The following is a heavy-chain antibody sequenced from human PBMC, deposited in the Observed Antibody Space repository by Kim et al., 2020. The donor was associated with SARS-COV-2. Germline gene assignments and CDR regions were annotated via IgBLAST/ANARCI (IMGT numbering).Heavy chain of an antibody. J-gene: IGHJ5*02. CDR3: ARERSSGWYGGGGWFDP. D-gene: IGHD6-19*01. V-gene: IGHV4-59*01. CDR1: GGSISSYY. CDR2: IYYSGST. Sequence: SETLSLTCTVSGGSISSYYWSWIRQPPGKGLEWIGYIYYSGSTNYNPSLKSRVTISVDTSKNQFSLKLSSVTAADTAVYYCARERSSGWYGGGGWFDPWGQGTLVTVSS.